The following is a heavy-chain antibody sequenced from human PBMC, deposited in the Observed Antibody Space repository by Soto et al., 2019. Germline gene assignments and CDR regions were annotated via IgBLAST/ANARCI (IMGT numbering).Heavy chain of an antibody. J-gene: IGHJ6*03. CDR1: SGSISSSNW. V-gene: IGHV4-4*02. CDR2: IYHSGST. CDR3: ARGEYSSSSIYYYYYMDV. D-gene: IGHD6-6*01. Sequence: PSETLSLTCAVSSGSISSSNWWSWVRQPPGKGLEWIGEIYHSGSTNYNPSLKSRVTISVDKSKNQFSLKLSSVTAADTAVYYWARGEYSSSSIYYYYYMDVWGKGTTVTVSS.